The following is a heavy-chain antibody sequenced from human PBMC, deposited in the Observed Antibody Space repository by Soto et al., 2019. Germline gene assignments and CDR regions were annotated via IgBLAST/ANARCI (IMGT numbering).Heavy chain of an antibody. CDR2: INAGNGNT. D-gene: IGHD5-18*01. CDR3: ARDLVPWIQLWSRSPGLFDY. Sequence: GASVKVSCKASGYTFTSYAMHWVRQAPGQRLEWMGWINAGNGNTKYSQKFQGRVTITRDTSASTAYMELSSLRSEDTAVYYCARDLVPWIQLWSRSPGLFDYGGQGTLVTVSS. CDR1: GYTFTSYA. J-gene: IGHJ4*02. V-gene: IGHV1-3*01.